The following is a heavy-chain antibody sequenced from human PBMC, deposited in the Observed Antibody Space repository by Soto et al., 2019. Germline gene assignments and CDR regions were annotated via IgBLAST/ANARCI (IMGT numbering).Heavy chain of an antibody. V-gene: IGHV3-23*01. D-gene: IGHD2-15*01. J-gene: IGHJ4*02. CDR3: AKDTGRGGGSVFDY. Sequence: GALRLPSAPSGFIFSNYAMSWVRQARGKGLEWVSASSGSGADTYYTESVKGRFTISRDNFKNTLYLQMNSLRAEDTAVYYCAKDTGRGGGSVFDYWGQGTLVTVSS. CDR2: SSGSGADT. CDR1: GFIFSNYA.